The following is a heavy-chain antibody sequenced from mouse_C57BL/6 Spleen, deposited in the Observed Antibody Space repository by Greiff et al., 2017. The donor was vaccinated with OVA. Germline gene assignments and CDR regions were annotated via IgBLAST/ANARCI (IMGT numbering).Heavy chain of an antibody. V-gene: IGHV1-69*01. Sequence: QVQLQQPGAELVMPGASVKLSCKASGYTFTSYWMHWVKQRPGQGLEWIGEIDPSDSSTNYNQKFQGKSTLTVDKSSSTAYRQISSLTSEDSAGYYVARGAPYGSLCDFDVWGTGTTVTVSS. CDR1: GYTFTSYW. CDR2: IDPSDSST. D-gene: IGHD1-1*01. CDR3: ARGAPYGSLCDFDV. J-gene: IGHJ1*03.